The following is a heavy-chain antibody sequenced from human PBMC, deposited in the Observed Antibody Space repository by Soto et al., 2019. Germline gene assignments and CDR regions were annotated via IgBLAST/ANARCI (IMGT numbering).Heavy chain of an antibody. CDR1: GFTFSNAW. D-gene: IGHD6-6*01. CDR2: IKSKTDGGTT. CDR3: TTEGCEYSSSKVFDY. V-gene: IGHV3-15*01. J-gene: IGHJ4*02. Sequence: GGSLRLSCAASGFTFSNAWMSWVRQAPGKGLEWVGRIKSKTDGGTTDCAAPVKGRFTISRDDSKNTLYLQMNSLKTEDTAVYYCTTEGCEYSSSKVFDYWGQGTLVTVSS.